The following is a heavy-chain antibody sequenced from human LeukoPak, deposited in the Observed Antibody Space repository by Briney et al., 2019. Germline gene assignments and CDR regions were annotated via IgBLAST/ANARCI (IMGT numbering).Heavy chain of an antibody. Sequence: SETLSLTCTVSGGSISSYYWSWIRQPAGKGLEWIGRIYTSGSTNYNPSLKSRVTMSVDTSKNQFSLKLSSVTAADTAVYYCARDPSSGWYSGGAFDYWGQGTLVTVSS. J-gene: IGHJ4*02. CDR1: GGSISSYY. CDR3: ARDPSSGWYSGGAFDY. CDR2: IYTSGST. V-gene: IGHV4-4*07. D-gene: IGHD6-19*01.